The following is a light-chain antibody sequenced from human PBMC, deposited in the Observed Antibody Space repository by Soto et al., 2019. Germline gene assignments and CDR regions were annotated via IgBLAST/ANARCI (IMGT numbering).Light chain of an antibody. Sequence: DIQMTQSPSSLSASVGDRVTITCRASQSISNSLNWYQQKPGKAPNLLIYAASRLQSGVPSRFSGSGSGTDFTLTISSLQPEDFATFYCQQSYSTPRTVGQGTKLEI. CDR1: QSISNS. CDR2: AAS. V-gene: IGKV1-39*01. CDR3: QQSYSTPRT. J-gene: IGKJ2*01.